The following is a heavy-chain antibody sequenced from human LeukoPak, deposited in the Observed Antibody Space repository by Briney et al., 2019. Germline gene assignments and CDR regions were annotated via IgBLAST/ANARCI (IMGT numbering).Heavy chain of an antibody. Sequence: GGSLRLSCASGFTFSSYGMHWVRQAPGKGLEWVAVISYDGSNKYYADSVKGRFTISRDNSKNTLYLQMSSLRAEDTAVYYCAKGSSSWDYWGQGTLVTVSS. V-gene: IGHV3-30*18. CDR3: AKGSSSWDY. CDR2: ISYDGSNK. CDR1: GFTFSSYG. J-gene: IGHJ4*02. D-gene: IGHD6-6*01.